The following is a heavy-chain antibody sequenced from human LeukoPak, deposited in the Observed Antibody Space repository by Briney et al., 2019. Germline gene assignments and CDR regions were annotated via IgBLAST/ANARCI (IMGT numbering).Heavy chain of an antibody. J-gene: IGHJ6*02. CDR2: VYSGGST. CDR1: GFTFSSSY. V-gene: IGHV3-66*04. CDR3: ARRYYSMDV. Sequence: GESLKISCAASGFTFSSSYMTWVRQAPGKGLEWVSVVYSGGSTYYADSLKGRFTISRDNSRNTLYLQMSSLRAEDTAVYYCARRYYSMDVWGQGATVTVSS.